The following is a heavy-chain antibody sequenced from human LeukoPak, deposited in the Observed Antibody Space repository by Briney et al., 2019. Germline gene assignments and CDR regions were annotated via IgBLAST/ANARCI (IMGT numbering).Heavy chain of an antibody. CDR1: GYRFTGDW. Sequence: GESLKISCKGSGYRFTGDWISWVRQMSGKGLEWMGRNDPSDSHMNYSPSFQGHVTISADKSISTVYLQWSSLKASDTAMYYCARRVTNGWSYFDYWGQGTLVTVSS. CDR3: ARRVTNGWSYFDY. V-gene: IGHV5-10-1*01. D-gene: IGHD6-19*01. CDR2: NDPSDSHM. J-gene: IGHJ4*02.